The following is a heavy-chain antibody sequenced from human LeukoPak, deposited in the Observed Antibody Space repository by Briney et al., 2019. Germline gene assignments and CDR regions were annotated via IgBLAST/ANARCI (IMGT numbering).Heavy chain of an antibody. CDR1: GFTFSSYA. D-gene: IGHD3-10*01. V-gene: IGHV3-23*01. Sequence: GRSLRLSCTASGFTFSSYAMNWVRQAPGKGLEWVSGIGAGGTFTYYADSVKGRFTISRDNSRNTLSLQMNSLEAEGTAVYYCARGLAFGQLSHYYGLDVWGQGTTVTVSS. CDR2: IGAGGTFT. J-gene: IGHJ6*02. CDR3: ARGLAFGQLSHYYGLDV.